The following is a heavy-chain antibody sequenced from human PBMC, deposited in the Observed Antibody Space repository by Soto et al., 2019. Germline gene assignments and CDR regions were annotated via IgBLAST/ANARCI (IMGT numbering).Heavy chain of an antibody. CDR3: ARGPYCTNGVRWDYYYGMDV. CDR1: GGTFSSYA. V-gene: IGHV1-69*06. D-gene: IGHD2-8*01. J-gene: IGHJ6*02. CDR2: IIPIFGTA. Sequence: SVKVSCKASGGTFSSYAISWVRQAPGQGLEWMGGIIPIFGTANYAQKFQGRVTITADKSTSTAYMELSSLRSEDTAVYYCARGPYCTNGVRWDYYYGMDVWGQGTTVTVSS.